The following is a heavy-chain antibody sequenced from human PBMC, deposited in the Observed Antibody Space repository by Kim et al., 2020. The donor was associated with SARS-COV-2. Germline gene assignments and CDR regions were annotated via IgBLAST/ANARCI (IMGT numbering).Heavy chain of an antibody. CDR1: GFTFSSYW. J-gene: IGHJ6*02. D-gene: IGHD1-26*01. CDR2: IKQDGSEK. Sequence: GGSLRLSCAASGFTFSSYWMSWVRQAPGKGLEWVANIKQDGSEKYYVDSVKGRFTISRYNAKNSLYLQMNSLRAEDTAVYYCARDRWVLNYYYYGMDVWGQGTTVTVSS. V-gene: IGHV3-7*03. CDR3: ARDRWVLNYYYYGMDV.